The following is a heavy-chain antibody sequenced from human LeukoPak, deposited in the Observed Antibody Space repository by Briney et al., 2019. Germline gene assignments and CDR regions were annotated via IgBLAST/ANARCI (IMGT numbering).Heavy chain of an antibody. V-gene: IGHV4-59*11. Sequence: SETLSLTCSVSGGSISGHYWRWIRQPAGKELEWIGVIYYNGSTNYNPSLKSRITISVDTSKNQFSLKLNSVTAADTAIFYCARIRRYDYDGFRPGWVYWYFDVWGRGTLVTVSS. CDR2: IYYNGST. CDR3: ARIRRYDYDGFRPGWVYWYFDV. CDR1: GGSISGHY. J-gene: IGHJ2*01. D-gene: IGHD4-23*01.